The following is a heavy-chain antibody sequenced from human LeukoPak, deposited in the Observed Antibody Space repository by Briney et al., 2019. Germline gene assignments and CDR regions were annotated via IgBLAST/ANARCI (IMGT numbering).Heavy chain of an antibody. V-gene: IGHV1-2*02. CDR3: ARDGYDRSADDAFDI. CDR1: GYTFTGYY. Sequence: ASVKVSCKASGYTFTGYYMHWVRQAPGQGLEWMGWINPNSGGTNYAQKFQGRVTMTRDTSISTAYMELSRLRSDDTAVYYCARDGYDRSADDAFDIWGQGTMVTVSS. D-gene: IGHD3-22*01. J-gene: IGHJ3*02. CDR2: INPNSGGT.